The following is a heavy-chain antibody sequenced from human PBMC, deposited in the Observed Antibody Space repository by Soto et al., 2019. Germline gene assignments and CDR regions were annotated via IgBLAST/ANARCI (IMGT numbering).Heavy chain of an antibody. Sequence: GGSLRLSCAASGFTFSSYSMNWVRQAPGKGLEWVSYISTSSIIFYADSVKGRFTISRDNAKNSLYLQMNSLRDEDTAVYYCARDLPDSFDPGGQETLVTVPS. CDR1: GFTFSSYS. V-gene: IGHV3-48*02. J-gene: IGHJ5*02. CDR3: ARDLPDSFDP. D-gene: IGHD4-4*01. CDR2: ISTSSII.